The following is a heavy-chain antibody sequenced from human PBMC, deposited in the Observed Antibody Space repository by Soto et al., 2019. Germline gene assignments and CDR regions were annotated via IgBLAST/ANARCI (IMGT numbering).Heavy chain of an antibody. D-gene: IGHD6-13*01. CDR1: GFTFSSYS. Sequence: GPLRLSCAASGFTFSSYSMNWVRQAPGKGLEWVSYISSSGSTIYYADSVKGRFTISRDNAKNSLYLQMNSLRAEDTAVYYCAIFYSSSWYFNWFDPWGQGTLVTVSS. V-gene: IGHV3-48*04. CDR2: ISSSGSTI. CDR3: AIFYSSSWYFNWFDP. J-gene: IGHJ5*02.